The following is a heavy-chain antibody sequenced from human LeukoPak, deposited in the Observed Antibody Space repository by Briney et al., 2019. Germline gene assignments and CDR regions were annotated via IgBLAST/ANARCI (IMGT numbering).Heavy chain of an antibody. CDR1: GGSISSGGYS. V-gene: IGHV4-30-2*01. Sequence: PSQTLSLTCAVSGGSISSGGYSWSWIRQPPGKGLEWIGYIYHSGSTYYNPSLKSRVTISVDRSKNQFSLKLSSVTAADTAVYYCARDEGGYSGAAISNWGQGTLVTVSS. CDR3: ARDEGGYSGAAISN. CDR2: IYHSGST. D-gene: IGHD4-23*01. J-gene: IGHJ4*02.